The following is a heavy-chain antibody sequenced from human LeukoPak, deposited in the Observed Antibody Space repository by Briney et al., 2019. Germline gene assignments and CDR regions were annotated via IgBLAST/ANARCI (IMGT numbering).Heavy chain of an antibody. J-gene: IGHJ4*02. CDR1: GGSISSSNW. CDR2: IYHSGST. CDR3: ARVQNTYDSSGYYYFDY. Sequence: PSETLSLTCTVSGGSISSSNWWSWVRQPPGKGLEWIGEIYHSGSTNYNPSLKSRVTISVDKSKNQFSLKLSSVTAADTAVYYCARVQNTYDSSGYYYFDYWGQGTLVTVSS. V-gene: IGHV4-4*02. D-gene: IGHD3-22*01.